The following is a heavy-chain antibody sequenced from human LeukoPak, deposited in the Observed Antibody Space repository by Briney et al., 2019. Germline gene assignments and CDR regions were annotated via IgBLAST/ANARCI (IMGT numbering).Heavy chain of an antibody. D-gene: IGHD3-22*01. CDR2: IYYSGST. CDR1: GGSISSGDYY. J-gene: IGHJ5*02. Sequence: TTSQTLSLTCTVSGGSISSGDYYSSWIRQPPGKGLERIAYIYYSGSTHYNPSLKNRVTMSADTSKNQLSLKLSSVTAADTAVYYCARPYYYDSRIDPWGQGILVTVSS. CDR3: ARPYYYDSRIDP. V-gene: IGHV4-30-4*01.